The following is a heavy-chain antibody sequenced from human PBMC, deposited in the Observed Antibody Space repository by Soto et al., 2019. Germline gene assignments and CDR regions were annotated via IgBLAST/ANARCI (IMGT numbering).Heavy chain of an antibody. CDR3: GSRH. J-gene: IGHJ4*02. CDR2: IKSKSDGGTT. Sequence: EVQLVESGGGLVKPGGSLRLSCAASGFTLNYAWLNWVRQAPGKGLELVGHIKSKSDGGTTDYAAPVKGRFTISRDDSRNPVDLQMNSLKTEDTAMYYCGSRHWGQGTLVTVSS. CDR1: GFTLNYAW. V-gene: IGHV3-15*07.